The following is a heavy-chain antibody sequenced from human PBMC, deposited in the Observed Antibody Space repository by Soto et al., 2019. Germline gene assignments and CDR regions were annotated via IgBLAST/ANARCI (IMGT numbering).Heavy chain of an antibody. CDR1: GFTFSSYW. D-gene: IGHD3-10*01. CDR3: ARPPAEFIRPGDYYYGMDV. J-gene: IGHJ6*02. CDR2: INSDGSST. V-gene: IGHV3-74*01. Sequence: HPGGSLRLSCAASGFTFSSYWMHWVRQAPGKGLVWVSRINSDGSSTSYADSVKGRFTISRDNAKNTLYLQMNSLRAEDTAVYYCARPPAEFIRPGDYYYGMDVWGQGTTVTVSS.